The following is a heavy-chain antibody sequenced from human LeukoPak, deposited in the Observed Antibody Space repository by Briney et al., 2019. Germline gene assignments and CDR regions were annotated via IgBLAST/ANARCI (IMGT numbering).Heavy chain of an antibody. CDR1: GGTFSRYA. CDR2: IIPIFGTT. CDR3: ARSYYDSSGYYDY. Sequence: ASVKVSRKASGGTFSRYAVSWVRQAPGQGLEWMGGIIPIFGTTNYAQKFQGRVTITADESTSTAYMELSSLRSEDTAVYYCARSYYDSSGYYDYWGQGTLVTVSS. V-gene: IGHV1-69*13. D-gene: IGHD3-22*01. J-gene: IGHJ4*02.